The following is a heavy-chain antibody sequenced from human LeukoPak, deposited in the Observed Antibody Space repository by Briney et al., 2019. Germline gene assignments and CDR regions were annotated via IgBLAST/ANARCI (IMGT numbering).Heavy chain of an antibody. CDR3: VRALGGDLIYYYGMDV. D-gene: IGHD2-21*02. V-gene: IGHV1-8*02. CDR2: MNPNSGNT. J-gene: IGHJ6*02. CDR1: GGTFSSYA. Sequence: GASGKVSCKASGGTFSSYAINWVRQATGQGLEWMGWMNPNSGNTGYAQKFQGRVTMTRNTSISTAYMELSSLRSEDTAVYYCVRALGGDLIYYYGMDVWGQGTTVTVSS.